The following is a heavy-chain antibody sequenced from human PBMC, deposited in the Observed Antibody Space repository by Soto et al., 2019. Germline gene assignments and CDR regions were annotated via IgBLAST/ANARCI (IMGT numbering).Heavy chain of an antibody. Sequence: QVQLQESGPGLVKPSQTLSLTCTVSGGSISSGDSYWSWILQPPGRGLEWIGYLYCSGSTYYSPSLKSRVTISVDTSNNQFSLKLSSVTAADTAVYYCARAAKTYYYDSSGYYYTLDIWGQGTMVTVSS. CDR2: LYCSGST. CDR1: GGSISSGDSY. V-gene: IGHV4-30-4*01. J-gene: IGHJ3*02. D-gene: IGHD3-22*01. CDR3: ARAAKTYYYDSSGYYYTLDI.